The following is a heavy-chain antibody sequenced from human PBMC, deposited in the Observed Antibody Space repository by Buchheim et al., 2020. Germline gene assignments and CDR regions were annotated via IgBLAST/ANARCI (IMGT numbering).Heavy chain of an antibody. V-gene: IGHV4-31*03. CDR1: GGSISSGGYY. CDR2: IYYSGST. Sequence: QVQLQESGPGLVKPSQTLSLTCTVSGGSISSGGYYWSWIRQHPGKGLEWIGYIYYSGSTYYNPSLKSRVTISVDPSNNQFSLKLSSVTAAYTAVYYCARGGYDILTGRGAGDYYYGMDVWGQGTT. CDR3: ARGGYDILTGRGAGDYYYGMDV. D-gene: IGHD3-9*01. J-gene: IGHJ6*02.